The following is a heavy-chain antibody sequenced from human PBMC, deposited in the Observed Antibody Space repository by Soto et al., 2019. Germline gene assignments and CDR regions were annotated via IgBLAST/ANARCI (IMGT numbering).Heavy chain of an antibody. V-gene: IGHV3-33*01. CDR3: ARDGYSSTPGDFDY. D-gene: IGHD2-2*01. CDR1: GFTFSNYA. Sequence: GGSLRLSCAASGFTFSNYAMHWVRQAPGKGLEWVAAVWNDGNNKYYADSVKGRFTISRDNSENTLYLQMNSLRVEDTVVYYCARDGYSSTPGDFDYWGQGTLVTVSS. J-gene: IGHJ4*02. CDR2: VWNDGNNK.